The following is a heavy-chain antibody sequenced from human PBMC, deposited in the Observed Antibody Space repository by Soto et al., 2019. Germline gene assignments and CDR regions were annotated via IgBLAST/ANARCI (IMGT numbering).Heavy chain of an antibody. CDR1: GFTVTSCV. CDR2: ISGTGSNI. D-gene: IGHD6-19*01. V-gene: IGHV3-23*01. CDR3: AKGGRSSGWYEFDF. Sequence: EVQLLESGGGLVQPGGALRLSCAASGFTVTSCVMAWVRRAPGKGLEWVSTISGTGSNIYYADSVKGRFTIARDSSKKIVYLQMNSLRVDDTAVYYCAKGGRSSGWYEFDFWGQGALVTVSS. J-gene: IGHJ4*02.